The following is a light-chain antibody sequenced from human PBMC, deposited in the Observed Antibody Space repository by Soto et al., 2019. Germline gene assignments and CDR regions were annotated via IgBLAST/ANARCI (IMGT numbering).Light chain of an antibody. CDR1: SSNIGSNT. V-gene: IGLV1-44*01. CDR3: APWDDNLNGYV. CDR2: SNN. Sequence: QSVLTQPPSASGTPGQRVTISCSGSSSNIGSNTVNWYQQLPGTAPKLLIYSNNQRPSGVPDRFSGSKSGTSASLAISGLQSEDEADYYCAPWDDNLNGYVFGTGTSSPS. J-gene: IGLJ1*01.